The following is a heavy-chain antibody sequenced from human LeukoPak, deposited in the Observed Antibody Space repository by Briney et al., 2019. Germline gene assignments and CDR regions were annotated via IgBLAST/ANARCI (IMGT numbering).Heavy chain of an antibody. V-gene: IGHV4-39*01. CDR2: TYYSEST. CDR3: ARPRGDLWSGYDY. J-gene: IGHJ4*02. D-gene: IGHD3-3*01. Sequence: TSETLSLTCSVSGGSISRSSYYWTWIRQSPGRGLEWIGNTYYSESTLYNPSLKSRVTISVDTSKNQFSLRLTSVTAADTAVYYCARPRGDLWSGYDYWGQGVLVTVSP. CDR1: GGSISRSSYY.